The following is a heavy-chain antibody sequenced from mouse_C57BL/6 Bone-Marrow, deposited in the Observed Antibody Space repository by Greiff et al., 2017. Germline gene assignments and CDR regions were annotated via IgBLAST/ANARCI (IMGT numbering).Heavy chain of an antibody. CDR1: GFTFSDYY. CDR3: ARHTETTVVGDAMDY. D-gene: IGHD1-1*01. Sequence: EVQLVESGGGLVQPGGSLKLSCAASGFTFSDYYMYWVRQTPEKRLEWVAYISNGGGSTYYPDTVKGRFTISRDNAKNTLYLQMSRLKSEDTAMYYCARHTETTVVGDAMDYWGPGTSVTVSS. V-gene: IGHV5-12*01. J-gene: IGHJ4*01. CDR2: ISNGGGST.